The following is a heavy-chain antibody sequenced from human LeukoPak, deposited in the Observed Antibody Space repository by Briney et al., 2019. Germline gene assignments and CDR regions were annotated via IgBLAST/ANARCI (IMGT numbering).Heavy chain of an antibody. V-gene: IGHV3-48*03. J-gene: IGHJ4*02. Sequence: GGSLRLSCAASGFTFSSYEMTWVRQAPGKGLEWVSYISSSGSTIYYADSVKGRFTISRDNAKNSLYLQMNSLRAEDTAVYYCARVQLWLNYFDYWGQGTLVTVSS. CDR1: GFTFSSYE. CDR2: ISSSGSTI. CDR3: ARVQLWLNYFDY. D-gene: IGHD5-18*01.